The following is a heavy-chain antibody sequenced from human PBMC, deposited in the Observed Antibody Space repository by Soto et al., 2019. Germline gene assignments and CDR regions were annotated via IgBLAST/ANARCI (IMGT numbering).Heavy chain of an antibody. CDR1: GYPLPTYG. D-gene: IGHD3-10*01. Sequence: QGQVMQSGAQLTQPGASVKVSCETSGYPLPTYGLSWVRQAPGQGLEWMGWIVGDSGNTVYAQKFQGRVTMYRDTSTSTGYMELRRLTSDDSALYYCATVAGYGSGSRRFDFWGQGNLVSVSS. CDR3: ATVAGYGSGSRRFDF. J-gene: IGHJ4*02. V-gene: IGHV1-18*01. CDR2: IVGDSGNT.